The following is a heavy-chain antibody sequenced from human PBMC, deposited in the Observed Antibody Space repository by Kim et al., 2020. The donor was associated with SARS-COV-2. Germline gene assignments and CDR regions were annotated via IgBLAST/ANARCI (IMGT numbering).Heavy chain of an antibody. V-gene: IGHV3-33*01. Sequence: GGSLRLSCAASGFTISSYGMHWVRQAPGKGLEWVAVIWYDGISKYYADSVKGRFTISRDNSENTLYLQMNSLRAEDTAVYYCARDFSAYTPMVDYWGQGT. CDR2: IWYDGISK. CDR3: ARDFSAYTPMVDY. CDR1: GFTISSYG. D-gene: IGHD5-18*01. J-gene: IGHJ4*02.